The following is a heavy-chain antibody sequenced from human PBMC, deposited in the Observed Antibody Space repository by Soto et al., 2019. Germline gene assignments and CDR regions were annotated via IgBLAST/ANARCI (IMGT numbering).Heavy chain of an antibody. V-gene: IGHV4-39*01. CDR2: IYYSGST. J-gene: IGHJ5*02. CDR3: ARHFDTRVRRVQKENIDIVVVPAGFDT. Sequence: SETLSLTCTVSGGSISSSSYYWGWIRQPPGKGLEWIESIYYSGSTYYNPSLKSRVTISVDTSKNQFSLKLSSVTAADTAVYYCARHFDTRVRRVQKENIDIVVVPAGFDTWGQGTLVTVSS. D-gene: IGHD2-2*01. CDR1: GGSISSSSYY.